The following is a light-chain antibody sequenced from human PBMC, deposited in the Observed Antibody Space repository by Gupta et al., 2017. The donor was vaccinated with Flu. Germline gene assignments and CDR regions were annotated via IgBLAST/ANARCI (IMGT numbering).Light chain of an antibody. V-gene: IGLV2-14*01. Sequence: QSALPQPASVSGSPGPSITISCTGTTSDVGGYNSVSWYQQRPGTAPKLMIYDVSNRPSGISNRFSGSKSGNTASLTISGLQAEDEADYYCSSYTSGSTLVVAFGGGTKLTVL. CDR1: TSDVGGYNS. CDR2: DVS. CDR3: SSYTSGSTLVVA. J-gene: IGLJ2*01.